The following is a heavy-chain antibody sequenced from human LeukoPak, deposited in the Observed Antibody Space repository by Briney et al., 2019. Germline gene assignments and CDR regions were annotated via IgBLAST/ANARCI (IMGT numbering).Heavy chain of an antibody. D-gene: IGHD1-26*01. J-gene: IGHJ4*02. CDR3: ARGAGIEDY. CDR2: IYHSGST. Sequence: PSETLSLTCTVSGYSISSGYYWGWIRQPPGKGLEWIASIYHSGSTYYNPSLKSRVTISVDTSKNQLSLKLSSVTAADTAVYYCARGAGIEDYWGQGTLVTVSS. CDR1: GYSISSGYY. V-gene: IGHV4-38-2*02.